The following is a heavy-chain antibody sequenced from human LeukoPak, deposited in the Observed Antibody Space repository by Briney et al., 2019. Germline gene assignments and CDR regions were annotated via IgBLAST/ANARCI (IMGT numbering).Heavy chain of an antibody. CDR1: GVSISSSNYY. CDR2: IYYSGST. Sequence: PSETLSLTCTVSGVSISSSNYYWGWIRQPPGKGLEWIATIYYSGSTNYNPSLKSRVTISVDTSKNQFSLKLSSVTAADTAVYYCACTTSGWYDHRSGRTVYYYYGMDVWGQGTTVTVSS. V-gene: IGHV4-39*07. D-gene: IGHD6-19*01. CDR3: ACTTSGWYDHRSGRTVYYYYGMDV. J-gene: IGHJ6*02.